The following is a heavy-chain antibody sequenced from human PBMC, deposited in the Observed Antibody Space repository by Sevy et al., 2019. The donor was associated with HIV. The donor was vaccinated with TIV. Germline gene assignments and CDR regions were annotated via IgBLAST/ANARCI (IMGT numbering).Heavy chain of an antibody. D-gene: IGHD2-15*01. J-gene: IGHJ4*02. CDR1: GFDIRSNY. Sequence: GGSLRLSCVVSGFDIRSNYTSWVRQAPGKGLEWVSHIYAGGTAYYADSVKGRFTFSRDDSKNTVSLQMRSLRVEDSAVYYCASEYCSRGSCFFDYWGQGIQVTVSS. CDR3: ASEYCSRGSCFFDY. CDR2: IYAGGTA. V-gene: IGHV3-53*01.